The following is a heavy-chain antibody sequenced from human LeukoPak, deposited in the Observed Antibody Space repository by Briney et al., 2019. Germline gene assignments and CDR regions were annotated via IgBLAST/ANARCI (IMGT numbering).Heavy chain of an antibody. Sequence: PGSSLRLSCAASGFSFSSYAMHWIRQAPGKGLGWVAVISYDGSYEKFADSVRGRFIVSRDESKKTLYLQMNNLRVDDTAVYYCARDGSWEVPAAIPPYPVDVWGQGTTVTVSS. CDR2: ISYDGSYE. CDR1: GFSFSSYA. V-gene: IGHV3-30*04. D-gene: IGHD1-26*01. CDR3: ARDGSWEVPAAIPPYPVDV. J-gene: IGHJ6*02.